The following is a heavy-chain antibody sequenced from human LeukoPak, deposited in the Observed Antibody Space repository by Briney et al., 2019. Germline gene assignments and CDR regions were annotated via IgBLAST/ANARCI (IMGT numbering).Heavy chain of an antibody. J-gene: IGHJ5*02. CDR3: ARLFWSGYYLGFDL. CDR1: GGSISSSSYY. Sequence: PSETLSLTCTVSGGSISSSSYYWGWIRQPPGKGLEWIGSIYYGGSTHYNPSLKSRVTISVDTSKNQFSLKLSSVTAADTAVYYCARLFWSGYYLGFDLWGQGTLVTVSS. D-gene: IGHD3-3*01. CDR2: IYYGGST. V-gene: IGHV4-39*01.